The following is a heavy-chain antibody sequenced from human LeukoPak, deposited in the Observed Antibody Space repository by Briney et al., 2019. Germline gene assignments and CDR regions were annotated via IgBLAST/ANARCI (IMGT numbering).Heavy chain of an antibody. V-gene: IGHV3-30*03. D-gene: IGHD2-21*01. CDR1: GFTFASYA. Sequence: GKSLRLSCAASGFTFASYAMYWVRQAPGRGLEWVASISYDGRDKYYVDSVKGRFFISKDSSMSTLYLDMNSLRPEDTALYYCVRDLYSRSLYFDVWGQGTVVTVSS. CDR3: VRDLYSRSLYFDV. J-gene: IGHJ4*02. CDR2: ISYDGRDK.